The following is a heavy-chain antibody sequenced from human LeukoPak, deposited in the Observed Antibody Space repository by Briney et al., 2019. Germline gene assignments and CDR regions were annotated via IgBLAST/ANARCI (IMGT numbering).Heavy chain of an antibody. D-gene: IGHD3-22*01. CDR3: ATAENYYDSSGYYPN. CDR1: GYTLTELS. CDR2: FDPEDGET. V-gene: IGHV1-24*01. J-gene: IGHJ4*02. Sequence: ASVKVSCKVSGYTLTELSMHWVRQAPGKGLEWMGGFDPEDGETIYAQKFQGRVTMTEDTSTDTAYMELSSLRSEDTAVYYCATAENYYDSSGYYPNWGQGTLVTVSS.